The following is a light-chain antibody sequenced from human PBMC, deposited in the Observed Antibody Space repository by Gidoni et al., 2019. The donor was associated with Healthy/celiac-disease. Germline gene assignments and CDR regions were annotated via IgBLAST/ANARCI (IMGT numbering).Light chain of an antibody. CDR1: QSVSSN. CDR2: GAS. Sequence: EIVMTQSPATLSVSPGERATLTCRAGQSVSSNLAWYQQKPGQAPRLLIYGASTRATGIPARFSGSGSGTEVTLTISSLQSEDFAVYYCQQYNNWHYTFXQXTKLEIK. CDR3: QQYNNWHYT. J-gene: IGKJ2*01. V-gene: IGKV3-15*01.